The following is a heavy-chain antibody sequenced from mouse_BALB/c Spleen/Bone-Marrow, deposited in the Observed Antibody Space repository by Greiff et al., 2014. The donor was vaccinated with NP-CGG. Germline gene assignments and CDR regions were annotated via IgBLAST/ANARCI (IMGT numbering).Heavy chain of an antibody. V-gene: IGHV3-2*02. J-gene: IGHJ4*01. CDR1: GYSITSDYA. CDR3: ASQDVYYYAMDY. D-gene: IGHD3-2*02. Sequence: VQLQQPGPGLVKPSQSLSLTCTVTGYSITSDYAWNWIRQFPENKVEWMGYISYSGSTSYNPSLKSRISITRDTSKNQFFLQLNSVTTEDTATYYCASQDVYYYAMDYWGQGTSVTVSS. CDR2: ISYSGST.